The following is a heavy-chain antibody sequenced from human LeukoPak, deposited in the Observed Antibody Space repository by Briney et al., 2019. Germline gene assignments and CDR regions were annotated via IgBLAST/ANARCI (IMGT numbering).Heavy chain of an antibody. Sequence: ASVKVSCKASGYTVTSYGISWVRQAPGHGLEWMGWMSAYNGNTNYAQKLQGRVTMTRDTSTSTAYMELRSLRSDDTAVYYCARDLPSVGLGIFPFDYWGQGTLVTVSS. V-gene: IGHV1-18*01. D-gene: IGHD7-27*01. CDR3: ARDLPSVGLGIFPFDY. J-gene: IGHJ4*02. CDR2: MSAYNGNT. CDR1: GYTVTSYG.